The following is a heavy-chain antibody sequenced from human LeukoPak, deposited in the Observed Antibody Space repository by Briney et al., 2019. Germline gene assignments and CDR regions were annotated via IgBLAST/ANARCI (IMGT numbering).Heavy chain of an antibody. Sequence: ASVNVSCKASGYTFTSYFIHWVRQAPGQGPEWMGIINPSGRTTSYAQKFQGRVTMTRDTSTSTVYMELSSLRSEDTAVYYCARGESSTKFGYWGQGTLVTVSS. CDR2: INPSGRTT. CDR3: ARGESSTKFGY. V-gene: IGHV1-46*01. D-gene: IGHD6-13*01. J-gene: IGHJ4*02. CDR1: GYTFTSYF.